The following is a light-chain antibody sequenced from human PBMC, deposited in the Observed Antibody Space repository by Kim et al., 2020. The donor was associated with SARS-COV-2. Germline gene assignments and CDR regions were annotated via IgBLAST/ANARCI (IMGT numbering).Light chain of an antibody. Sequence: LIPGERASPSCRASQSISSSFLAWFQQKPDQAPRLLIHGASSRATGIPDRFSGSGSGTDFTLTISRLEPEDFAVYYCQQYGFSWTFGQGTKVDIK. V-gene: IGKV3-20*01. CDR3: QQYGFSWT. J-gene: IGKJ1*01. CDR2: GAS. CDR1: QSISSSF.